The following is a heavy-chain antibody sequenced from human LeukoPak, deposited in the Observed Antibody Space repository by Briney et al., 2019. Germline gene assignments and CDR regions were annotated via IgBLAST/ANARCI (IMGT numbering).Heavy chain of an antibody. D-gene: IGHD3-10*01. J-gene: IGHJ4*02. Sequence: SETLSLTCAVYGGSFSGYYWSWIRQPPGKGLEGIGEINHSGSTNYNPSLKSRVTISVDTSKNQFSLKLSSVTAADTAVYYCARERNYYGSGRLDYWGQGTLVTVSS. CDR3: ARERNYYGSGRLDY. V-gene: IGHV4-34*01. CDR2: INHSGST. CDR1: GGSFSGYY.